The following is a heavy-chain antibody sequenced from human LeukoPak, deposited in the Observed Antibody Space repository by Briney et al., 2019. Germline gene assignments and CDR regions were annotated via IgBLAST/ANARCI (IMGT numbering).Heavy chain of an antibody. CDR1: GFTFSSYD. V-gene: IGHV3-21*01. J-gene: IGHJ3*01. CDR2: ISTRSSYV. Sequence: GGSLRLSCAASGFTFSSYDMNWVRQAPGKGLEWVSSISTRSSYVNYADSVQGRFTISRDNAKNSLCLQMNSLRAEDTAIYYCARGVGYTDSSFDVWGQGTMVTVSS. D-gene: IGHD5-12*01. CDR3: ARGVGYTDSSFDV.